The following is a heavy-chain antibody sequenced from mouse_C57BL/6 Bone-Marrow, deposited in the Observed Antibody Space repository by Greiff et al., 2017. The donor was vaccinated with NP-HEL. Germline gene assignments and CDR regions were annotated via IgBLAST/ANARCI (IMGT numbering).Heavy chain of an antibody. Sequence: EVKLVESGAELVRPGASVKLSCTASGFNIKDDYMHWVKQRPEQGLEWIGWIDPENGDTEYASKFQGKATIPADTSSNTAYLQLSSLTSEDTAVYYCTTGGFAYWGQGTLVTVSA. CDR2: IDPENGDT. CDR3: TTGGFAY. CDR1: GFNIKDDY. J-gene: IGHJ3*01. V-gene: IGHV14-4*01.